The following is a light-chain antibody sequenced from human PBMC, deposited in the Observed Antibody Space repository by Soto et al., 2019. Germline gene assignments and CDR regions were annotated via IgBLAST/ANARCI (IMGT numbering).Light chain of an antibody. V-gene: IGKV1-39*01. J-gene: IGKJ4*01. CDR2: AAS. CDR1: ESISSY. CDR3: QQYYSYLALT. Sequence: DIQMTQSRSSLSASVGDRVTISCRASESISSYLNWYQQKPGKAPKLLIYAASTLQSGVPSRFSGSGSGTDFTLTISCLQSEDFATYYCQQYYSYLALTFGGGTKVDIK.